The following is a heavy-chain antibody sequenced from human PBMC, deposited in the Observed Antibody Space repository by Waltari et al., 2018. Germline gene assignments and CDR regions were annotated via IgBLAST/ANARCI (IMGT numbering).Heavy chain of an antibody. CDR1: GFTFSSYA. V-gene: IGHV3-23*01. Sequence: EVQLLESGGGLVQPGGSLRLSCAASGFTFSSYAMSWVRQAPGKGLEWVSAISGSGGSTYYADSVKGRFTISRDNSKNTLYLQMNSLRAEDTAVYYCAKLRASGYSSSWYDFGPYYMDVWGKGTTVTISS. D-gene: IGHD6-13*01. CDR3: AKLRASGYSSSWYDFGPYYMDV. CDR2: ISGSGGST. J-gene: IGHJ6*03.